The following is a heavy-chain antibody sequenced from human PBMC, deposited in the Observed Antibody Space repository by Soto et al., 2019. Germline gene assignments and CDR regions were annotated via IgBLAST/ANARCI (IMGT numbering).Heavy chain of an antibody. CDR3: ARSTDYDFWSGYLNWFDP. D-gene: IGHD3-3*01. CDR1: GGTFSSYA. Sequence: QVQLVQSGAEVKKPGSSVKVSCKASGGTFSSYAISWVRQAPGQGLEWMGGIIPIFGTANYAQKSQGRVTITADESTSTAYMELSSLRSEDTAVYYCARSTDYDFWSGYLNWFDPWGQGTLVTVSS. CDR2: IIPIFGTA. V-gene: IGHV1-69*01. J-gene: IGHJ5*02.